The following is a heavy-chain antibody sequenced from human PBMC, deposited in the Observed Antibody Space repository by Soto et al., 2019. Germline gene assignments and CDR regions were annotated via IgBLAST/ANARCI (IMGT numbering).Heavy chain of an antibody. V-gene: IGHV3-11*01. Sequence: QVQLVESGGGLVKPGGSLRLSCAASGFTFSDYYISWIRQAPGKGLEWISYISSSGSTISYAESVEGRFTISRDNAKNSLYLQMNSLGAEDTAVYYCARDGDYYESGGYFLRDAFDIWGQGTMVTVSP. J-gene: IGHJ3*02. CDR2: ISSSGSTI. CDR1: GFTFSDYY. D-gene: IGHD3-22*01. CDR3: ARDGDYYESGGYFLRDAFDI.